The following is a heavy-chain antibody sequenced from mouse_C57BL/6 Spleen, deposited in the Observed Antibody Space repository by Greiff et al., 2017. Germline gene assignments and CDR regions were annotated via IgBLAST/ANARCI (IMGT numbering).Heavy chain of an antibody. D-gene: IGHD2-3*01. Sequence: QVQLQQPGAELVKPGASVKMSCKASGYTFTSYWITWVKQRPGQGLEWIGDIYPGSGSTNYNEKFKSKATLTVDTSSSTAYMQLSSLTSEDSAVYYCARGDDGYYVGPWFAYWGQGTLVTVSA. V-gene: IGHV1-55*01. CDR3: ARGDDGYYVGPWFAY. CDR1: GYTFTSYW. J-gene: IGHJ3*01. CDR2: IYPGSGST.